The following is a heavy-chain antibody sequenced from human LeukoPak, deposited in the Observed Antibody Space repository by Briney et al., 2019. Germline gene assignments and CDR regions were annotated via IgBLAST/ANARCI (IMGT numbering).Heavy chain of an antibody. J-gene: IGHJ4*02. CDR3: AMGGYYYDSSGYYF. V-gene: IGHV3-30-3*01. CDR2: ISYDGSNK. CDR1: GFTFSSYA. D-gene: IGHD3-22*01. Sequence: GGSLRLSCAASGFTFSSYAMHLVRQAPGKGLEWVAVISYDGSNKYYADSVKGRFTISRDNSKNTLYLQMNSLRAEDTAVYYCAMGGYYYDSSGYYFWGQGTLVTVSS.